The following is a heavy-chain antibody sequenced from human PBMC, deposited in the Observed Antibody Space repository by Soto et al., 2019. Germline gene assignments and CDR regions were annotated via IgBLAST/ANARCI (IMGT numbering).Heavy chain of an antibody. CDR1: GFTFSSYS. Sequence: GGSLRLSCAASGFTFSSYSMNWVRQAPGKGLEWVSSISSSSSYIYYADSVKGRFTISRDNAKNSLYLQMNSLRAEDTAVYYCARDEYYDSSGYSNSEYFQHWGQGTLVTVSS. CDR3: ARDEYYDSSGYSNSEYFQH. V-gene: IGHV3-21*01. D-gene: IGHD3-22*01. CDR2: ISSSSSYI. J-gene: IGHJ1*01.